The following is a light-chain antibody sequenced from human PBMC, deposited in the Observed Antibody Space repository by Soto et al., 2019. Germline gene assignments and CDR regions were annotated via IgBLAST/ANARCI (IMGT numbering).Light chain of an antibody. V-gene: IGKV3-20*01. CDR1: HSVDTSN. J-gene: IGKJ1*01. CDR3: QQYGSSWWA. CDR2: GAS. Sequence: EFELSQSPAAVSLSPGQRATLSCRASHSVDTSNVAWYQQRPGQAPRVLIYGASNRAAGIPDRFSGSGSGTDFTLTISSLEPEDSAVYHCQQYGSSWWAFGHGTKVDIK.